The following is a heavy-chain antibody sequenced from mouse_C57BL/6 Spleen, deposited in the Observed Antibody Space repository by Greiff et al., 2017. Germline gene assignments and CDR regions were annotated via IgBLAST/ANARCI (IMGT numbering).Heavy chain of an antibody. V-gene: IGHV1-69*01. CDR1: GYTFTSYW. CDR3: ASGYYGSRFAY. Sequence: QVQLQQPGAELVMPGASVKLSCKASGYTFTSYWMHWVKQRPGQGLEWIGEIDPSDSYTNYNQKFKGKSTLTVDKSSSTAYMQLSSLTAEDSAVYYCASGYYGSRFAYWGKGTLVTVSA. D-gene: IGHD1-1*01. J-gene: IGHJ3*01. CDR2: IDPSDSYT.